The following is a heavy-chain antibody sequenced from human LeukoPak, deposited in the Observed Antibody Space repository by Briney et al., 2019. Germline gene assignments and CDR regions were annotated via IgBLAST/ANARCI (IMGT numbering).Heavy chain of an antibody. CDR2: MWNDGNNK. CDR1: GFTFSTCG. CDR3: ARDAGSSPFDP. D-gene: IGHD3-10*01. J-gene: IGHJ5*02. V-gene: IGHV3-33*01. Sequence: GGSLRLSCAASGFTFSTCGMHWVRQAPGRGLEWVAVMWNDGNNKYYGDFVKGRFTISGDSSKNTVYLQMNSLRDEDTAVYYCARDAGSSPFDPWGQGTLVTVSS.